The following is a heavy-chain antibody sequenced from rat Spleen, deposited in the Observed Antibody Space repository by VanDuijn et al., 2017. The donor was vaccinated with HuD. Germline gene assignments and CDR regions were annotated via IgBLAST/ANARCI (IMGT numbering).Heavy chain of an antibody. CDR2: MWYDGDT. V-gene: IGHV2-34*01. D-gene: IGHD1-12*03. J-gene: IGHJ4*01. CDR3: TRVTYYYDGYYHYYYVMDA. CDR1: GFSLTSYS. Sequence: QVQLKESGPGLVQPSETLSLTCTVSGFSLTSYSVSWVRQPSGKGPEWMGRMWYDGDTAYNSALKSRLSISRDTSKNQVFLKMNSLQTEDTAIYFCTRVTYYYDGYYHYYYVMDAWGQGASVTVSS.